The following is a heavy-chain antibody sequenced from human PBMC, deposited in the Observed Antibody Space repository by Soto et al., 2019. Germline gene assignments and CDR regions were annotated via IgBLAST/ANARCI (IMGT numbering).Heavy chain of an antibody. CDR2: IKSKSYGETT. CDR3: THRGPTTALDY. Sequence: DAPLVESGGGFVKPGGSLRLSCAAYGIVFSNDWMNWVRQAPGKGLEWVGRIKSKSYGETTDYTAPVKGRFTISRDDSKNTLYLQMNSLKTDDTAVYYCTHRGPTTALDYWGQGTLVTVSS. V-gene: IGHV3-15*07. CDR1: GIVFSNDW. D-gene: IGHD4-17*01. J-gene: IGHJ4*02.